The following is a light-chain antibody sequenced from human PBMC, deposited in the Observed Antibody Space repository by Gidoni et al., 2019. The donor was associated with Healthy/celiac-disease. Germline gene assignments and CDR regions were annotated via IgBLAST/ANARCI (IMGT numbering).Light chain of an antibody. CDR1: QSLLHSNGYNY. CDR2: LGS. Sequence: DIVMTQSPLSLPVTPGEPASISCRSSQSLLHSNGYNYLDWYLQKPGQSPQLLIYLGSNRASGVPDRFSGSVSGTDSTLKISRVEAEDVGVYYCMQALQTPLTFGGGTKVEIK. CDR3: MQALQTPLT. J-gene: IGKJ4*01. V-gene: IGKV2-28*01.